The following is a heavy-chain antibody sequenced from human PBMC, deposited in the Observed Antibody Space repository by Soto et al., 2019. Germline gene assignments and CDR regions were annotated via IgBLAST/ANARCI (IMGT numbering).Heavy chain of an antibody. Sequence: QVQLVESGGGVVQPGRSLRLSCAASGFTFSSYGMHWVRQAPGKGLEWVAVISYDGSNKYYADSVKGRFTISRDNSKNTLDLQMNSLRAEDTAVYYCATSGGAVAGRHWYFDLWGRGTLVTVSS. J-gene: IGHJ2*01. V-gene: IGHV3-30*03. CDR1: GFTFSSYG. D-gene: IGHD6-19*01. CDR2: ISYDGSNK. CDR3: ATSGGAVAGRHWYFDL.